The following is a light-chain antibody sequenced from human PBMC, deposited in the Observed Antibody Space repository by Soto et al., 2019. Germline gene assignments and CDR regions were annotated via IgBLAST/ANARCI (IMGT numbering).Light chain of an antibody. CDR2: RTS. V-gene: IGKV3-20*01. CDR3: QQFGSSPFA. Sequence: EVVLTQSPGTLSLSPGERATLSCRASQSVTRSYLAWYQQKSGQAPRLLIYRTSSRATGIPDRFSGSGSGTDVTLTIRRLEPEDFAVYYCQQFGSSPFAFGGGTKVEIK. CDR1: QSVTRSY. J-gene: IGKJ4*01.